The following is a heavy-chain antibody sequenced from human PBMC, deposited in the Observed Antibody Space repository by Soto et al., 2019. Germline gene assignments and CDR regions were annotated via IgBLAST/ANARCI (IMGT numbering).Heavy chain of an antibody. D-gene: IGHD5-18*01. CDR3: ARLNTAMVTLNYYYVMDV. CDR2: IYPGDSDT. Sequence: PGESLKISCKGSGYSFTSYWIVWVRQMPGKGLEWMGIIYPGDSDTRYSPSFQGQVTISADKSISTAYLQWSSLKASATAMYYCARLNTAMVTLNYYYVMDVWGQGTTVTVSS. CDR1: GYSFTSYW. J-gene: IGHJ6*02. V-gene: IGHV5-51*01.